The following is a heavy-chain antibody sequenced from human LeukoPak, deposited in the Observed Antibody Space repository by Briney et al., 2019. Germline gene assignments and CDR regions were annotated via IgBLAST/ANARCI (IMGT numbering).Heavy chain of an antibody. J-gene: IGHJ3*02. CDR2: INHSGST. Sequence: SETLSLTCTVSGGSISTYYWSWIRQPPGKGLEWIGEINHSGSTNYNPSLKSRVTISVDTSKNQFSLKLSSVTAADTAVYYCARGRPTIVVVVAARRGAFDIWGQGTMVTVSS. V-gene: IGHV4-34*01. CDR3: ARGRPTIVVVVAARRGAFDI. D-gene: IGHD2-15*01. CDR1: GGSISTYY.